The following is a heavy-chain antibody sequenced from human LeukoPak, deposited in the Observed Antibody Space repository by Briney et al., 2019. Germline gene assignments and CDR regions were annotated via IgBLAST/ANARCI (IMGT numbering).Heavy chain of an antibody. J-gene: IGHJ4*02. D-gene: IGHD3-10*01. CDR3: ASGSGSYYHPVDY. V-gene: IGHV4-61*02. Sequence: SQTLSLTCTVSGGSISSGSYYWSWIRQPAGKGLEWIGRIFTSGSTNYNPSLKSRVTISVDTSKNQFSLKLSSVTAADTAMYYCASGSGSYYHPVDYWGQGTLVTVSS. CDR1: GGSISSGSYY. CDR2: IFTSGST.